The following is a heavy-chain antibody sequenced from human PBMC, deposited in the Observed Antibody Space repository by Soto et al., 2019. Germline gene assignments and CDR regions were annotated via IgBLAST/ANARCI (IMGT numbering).Heavy chain of an antibody. CDR3: AKVGWAGAGTHY. D-gene: IGHD6-19*01. CDR1: GFSFSSYA. V-gene: IGHV3-23*01. J-gene: IGHJ4*02. Sequence: EVQLLESGGGLVQPGGSLRLSCAASGFSFSSYAMSWVRQAPGKGLEWVSATSGSCGRTYYADSVKGRFTISRDNYKNTLYLQMNSLRAEDTAVYYCAKVGWAGAGTHYWGQGTLVTVSS. CDR2: TSGSCGRT.